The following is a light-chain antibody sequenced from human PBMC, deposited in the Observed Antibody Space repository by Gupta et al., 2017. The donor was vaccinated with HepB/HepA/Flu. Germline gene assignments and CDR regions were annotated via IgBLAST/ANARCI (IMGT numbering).Light chain of an antibody. Sequence: DIQLTQSPSFLSASVGDRVTITCRASQDINSYLTWYQQKPGKAPKLLIYTASTLQGGVPSRFSGSGSGTEFTLTISSLQPEDFATYYCQQFNTYPPTFGEGTRVEIK. J-gene: IGKJ5*01. CDR3: QQFNTYPPT. CDR1: QDINSY. CDR2: TAS. V-gene: IGKV1-9*01.